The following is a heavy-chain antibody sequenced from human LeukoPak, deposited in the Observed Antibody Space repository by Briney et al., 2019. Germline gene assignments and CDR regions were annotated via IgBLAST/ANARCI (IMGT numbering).Heavy chain of an antibody. J-gene: IGHJ3*02. CDR3: ASAGYTSSSGRAFDI. V-gene: IGHV3-23*01. Sequence: PGGSLRLSCAASGFTFRRYVMSWVRQAPGKGPEWVSAISESGSRIYHADSVKGRFTISRDNSKNTLYLQMNSLRAEDTAVYYCASAGYTSSSGRAFDIWGQGTMVTVSS. D-gene: IGHD6-13*01. CDR2: ISESGSRI. CDR1: GFTFRRYV.